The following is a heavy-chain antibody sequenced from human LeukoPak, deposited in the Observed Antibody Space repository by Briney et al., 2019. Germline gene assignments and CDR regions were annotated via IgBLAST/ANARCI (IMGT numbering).Heavy chain of an antibody. CDR3: ARDLAVTRIYYYYYMDV. Sequence: GGSLRLSCAASGFTFSDYYVSWIRQAPGKGLEWVSYISSSGSTIYYADSVKGRFTISRDNAKNSLYLQMNSLRAEDTAVYYCARDLAVTRIYYYYYMDVWGKGTTVTVSS. CDR1: GFTFSDYY. J-gene: IGHJ6*03. D-gene: IGHD4-17*01. V-gene: IGHV3-11*01. CDR2: ISSSGSTI.